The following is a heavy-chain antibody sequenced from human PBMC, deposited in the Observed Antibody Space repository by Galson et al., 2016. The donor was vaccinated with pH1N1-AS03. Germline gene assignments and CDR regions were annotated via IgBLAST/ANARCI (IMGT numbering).Heavy chain of an antibody. D-gene: IGHD6-13*01. Sequence: SVKVSCKASGYAFTDYYMHLLRQAPGQGLEWMAWINTDSGGTDYAQKFKGRVTMTRNASTSTTYMELSSLRSDDTAVYYCVRGSPHSSSTNYAFEFWGRGTMVTVSS. CDR1: GYAFTDYY. V-gene: IGHV1-2*02. J-gene: IGHJ3*01. CDR2: INTDSGGT. CDR3: VRGSPHSSSTNYAFEF.